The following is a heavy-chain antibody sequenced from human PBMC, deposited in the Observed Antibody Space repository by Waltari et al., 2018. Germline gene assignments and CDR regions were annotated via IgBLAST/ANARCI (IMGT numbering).Heavy chain of an antibody. D-gene: IGHD1-20*01. CDR3: AKDLVYNTPGIDV. CDR1: GFRFDDDA. V-gene: IGHV3-9*01. Sequence: ELLVVESGGHSVRPGVSLRLSCTAAGFRFDDDARNWVRQAPGKGLEWVSGIGWNGDNIDYADSVKGRFTISRDKAKNSVFLQMNGLKVEDTARYFCAKDLVYNTPGIDVWGRGTTVIVSS. J-gene: IGHJ6*02. CDR2: IGWNGDNI.